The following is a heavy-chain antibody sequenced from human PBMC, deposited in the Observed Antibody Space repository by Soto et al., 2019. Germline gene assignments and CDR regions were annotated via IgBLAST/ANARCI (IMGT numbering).Heavy chain of an antibody. J-gene: IGHJ4*02. D-gene: IGHD6-19*01. CDR3: ARLWRGSCWAIFDY. Sequence: QVQLQESGPGLVKPSETLSLTCTVSGGSISSYYWSWIRQPPGKGLEWIGYIYYSGSTNYNPSLKSRVPISVDTSKNQFSLKLSSVTAADTAVDYCARLWRGSCWAIFDYWGQGTLVTVSS. CDR1: GGSISSYY. V-gene: IGHV4-59*08. CDR2: IYYSGST.